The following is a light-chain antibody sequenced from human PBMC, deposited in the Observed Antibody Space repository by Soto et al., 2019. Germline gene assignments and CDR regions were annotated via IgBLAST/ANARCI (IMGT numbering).Light chain of an antibody. CDR1: QSISSW. J-gene: IGKJ4*01. CDR2: KAS. CDR3: QQYNSYPP. V-gene: IGKV1-5*03. Sequence: DIQMTQSPSTLSASVGDRVTITCRASQSISSWLAWYQQKPGKAPKLLIYKASSLESGVPSRFSGSGSGTELTLTISSLQTDDFANYYCQQYNSYPPFGGGTKVEIK.